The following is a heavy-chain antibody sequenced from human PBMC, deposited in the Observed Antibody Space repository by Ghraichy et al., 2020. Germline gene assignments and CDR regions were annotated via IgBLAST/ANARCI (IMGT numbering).Heavy chain of an antibody. CDR2: TYYRSKWYN. Sequence: SQTLSLTCAISGDSVSSNSAAWNWIRQSPSRGLEWLGRTYYRSKWYNDYAVSVKSRITINPDTSKNQFSLQLNSVTPEDTAVYYCARDSDLGAPHVPGLYYFVYWGQGTLVTVSS. V-gene: IGHV6-1*01. CDR3: ARDSDLGAPHVPGLYYFVY. CDR1: GDSVSSNSAA. D-gene: IGHD1-26*01. J-gene: IGHJ4*02.